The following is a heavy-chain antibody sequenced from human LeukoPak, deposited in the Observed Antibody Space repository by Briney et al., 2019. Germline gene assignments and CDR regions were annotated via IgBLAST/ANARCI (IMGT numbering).Heavy chain of an antibody. CDR2: IKSKTDGGTT. CDR3: TTDLDARPY. Sequence: GGSLRLSCAASGFTFTNVWMNWVRQAPGKGLEWVVRIKSKTDGGTTDYAAPVKGRFTISRDDSKNTLYLQMNSLKTEDTAVYYCTTDLDARPYWGQGTLVTVSP. CDR1: GFTFTNVW. J-gene: IGHJ4*02. V-gene: IGHV3-15*01.